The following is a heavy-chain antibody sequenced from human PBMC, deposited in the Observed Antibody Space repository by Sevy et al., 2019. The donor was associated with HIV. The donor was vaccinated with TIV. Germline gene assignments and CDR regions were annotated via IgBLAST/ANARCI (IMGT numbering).Heavy chain of an antibody. Sequence: GGSLRLSCTASGFTFGDYAMSWVRQAPGKGLEWVGFIRSKAYGGTTEDAASVKGRSTISRDDSKSIAYLQMNSLKTEDTAVYYCTRVRFLEWRFYYYYGMDVWGQGTTVTVSS. CDR1: GFTFGDYA. D-gene: IGHD3-3*01. J-gene: IGHJ6*02. CDR3: TRVRFLEWRFYYYYGMDV. V-gene: IGHV3-49*04. CDR2: IRSKAYGGTT.